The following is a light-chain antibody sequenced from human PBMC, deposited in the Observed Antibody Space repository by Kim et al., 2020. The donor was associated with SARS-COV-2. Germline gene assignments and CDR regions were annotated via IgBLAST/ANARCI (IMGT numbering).Light chain of an antibody. V-gene: IGKV3-15*01. J-gene: IGKJ1*01. Sequence: EIVMTQSPATLSVSPGDRATLSCRASQSINGYLAWYQQKPGQAPRLLVYLASTRLPGTPARFSGSGSGTEFTLTNSSLQSEDFAIYYCQQYKNWPPGTFGQGTKVDIK. CDR1: QSINGY. CDR3: QQYKNWPPGT. CDR2: LAS.